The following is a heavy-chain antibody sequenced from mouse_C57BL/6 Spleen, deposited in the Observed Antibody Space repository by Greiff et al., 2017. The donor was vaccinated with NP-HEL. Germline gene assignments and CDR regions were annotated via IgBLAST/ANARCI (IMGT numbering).Heavy chain of an antibody. CDR2: IHPNSGST. Sequence: QVQLQQPGAELVKPGASVKLSCKASGYTFTSYWMHWVKQRPGQGLEWIGMIHPNSGSTNYNEKFKSKATLTVDTSSSTAYMQLSSLTSEDSAVYYCARSGGYGSPYYAMDYWGQGTSVTVSS. CDR1: GYTFTSYW. J-gene: IGHJ4*01. CDR3: ARSGGYGSPYYAMDY. D-gene: IGHD1-1*01. V-gene: IGHV1-64*01.